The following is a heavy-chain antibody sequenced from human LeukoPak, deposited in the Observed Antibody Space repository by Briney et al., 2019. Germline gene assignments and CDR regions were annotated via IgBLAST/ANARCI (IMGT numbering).Heavy chain of an antibody. CDR2: ISSSGSTI. J-gene: IGHJ6*04. CDR3: AQRGITMIGGV. V-gene: IGHV3-48*03. Sequence: GRSLRLSCAASGFTFSSYEMNWVRQAPGKGLEWVSYISSSGSTIYSADSVKGRFTISRDNAKNSLYLQMNSLRAEDTVVYYCAQRGITMIGGVWGKGTTVTVSS. CDR1: GFTFSSYE. D-gene: IGHD3-10*02.